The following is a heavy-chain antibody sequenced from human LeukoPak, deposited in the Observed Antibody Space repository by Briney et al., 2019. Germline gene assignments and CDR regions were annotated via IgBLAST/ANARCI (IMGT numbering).Heavy chain of an antibody. J-gene: IGHJ4*02. CDR3: ARADDPNYCYGSGSYFGY. Sequence: GASVTGSCKASGYTFTGYYMHWVRQAPGQGLEWMGWINPNSGGTNYAQKLQGRVTMTRETSIRTAGMERGRLRSDDTAVYYCARADDPNYCYGSGSYFGYWGQGTLVTVSS. CDR2: INPNSGGT. D-gene: IGHD3-10*01. CDR1: GYTFTGYY. V-gene: IGHV1-2*02.